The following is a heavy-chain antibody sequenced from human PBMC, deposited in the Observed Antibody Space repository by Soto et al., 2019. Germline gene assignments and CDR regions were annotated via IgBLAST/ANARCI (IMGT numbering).Heavy chain of an antibody. V-gene: IGHV1-3*01. CDR2: INAGNGNT. CDR1: GYTFTSYA. CDR3: ARGPGGPDCPGDY. D-gene: IGHD2-21*02. J-gene: IGHJ4*02. Sequence: QVQLVQSGAEVKKPGASVKVSCKASGYTFTSYAMHWVRQAPGQRLEWMGWINAGNGNTKYSQKFQGRVTITKDTSASTAYMELSSRRSEDTAVYYCARGPGGPDCPGDYWDQGTLVTVSS.